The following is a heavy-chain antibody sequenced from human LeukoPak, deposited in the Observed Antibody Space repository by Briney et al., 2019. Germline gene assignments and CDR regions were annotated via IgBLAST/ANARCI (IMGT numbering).Heavy chain of an antibody. CDR3: ARDTIRSSSWPRDY. D-gene: IGHD6-13*01. Sequence: PSQTLSLTCTVSGGSISSGDYYWSWIRQPPGKGLEWIGFIYYSGSTYYNPSLKSRVTISVDTSKNQFSLKLSSVTAADTAVYYCARDTIRSSSWPRDYWGQGTLVTVSS. CDR1: GGSISSGDYY. V-gene: IGHV4-30-4*01. CDR2: IYYSGST. J-gene: IGHJ4*02.